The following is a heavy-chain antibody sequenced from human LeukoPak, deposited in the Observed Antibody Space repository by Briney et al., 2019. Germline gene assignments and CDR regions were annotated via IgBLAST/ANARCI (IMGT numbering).Heavy chain of an antibody. V-gene: IGHV4-39*02. J-gene: IGHJ5*02. D-gene: IGHD3-10*01. CDR1: GGSISSSSFY. CDR3: AREIWFGEGWFDP. Sequence: SETLSLTCTVSGGSISSSSFYWGRIRQPPGKGLEWIGTFSYSGITYYNPSLKSRVTMSVDMSNNHVSLKLSSVTAADTAVYYCAREIWFGEGWFDPWGQGTLVTVSS. CDR2: FSYSGIT.